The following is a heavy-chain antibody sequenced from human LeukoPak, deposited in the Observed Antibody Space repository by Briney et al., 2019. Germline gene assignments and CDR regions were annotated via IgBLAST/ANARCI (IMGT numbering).Heavy chain of an antibody. CDR2: IYHSGST. V-gene: IGHV4-30-2*01. Sequence: SETLSLTCAVSGGSISSGGYSWSWIRQPPGKGLEWIGYIYHSGSTYYNPSLKSRVTISVDRSKNQFSLKLSSVTAADTAVYYCARGRDDGSGYYPSYYYYGMDVWGQGTTVTVTS. CDR1: GGSISSGGYS. J-gene: IGHJ6*02. D-gene: IGHD3-22*01. CDR3: ARGRDDGSGYYPSYYYYGMDV.